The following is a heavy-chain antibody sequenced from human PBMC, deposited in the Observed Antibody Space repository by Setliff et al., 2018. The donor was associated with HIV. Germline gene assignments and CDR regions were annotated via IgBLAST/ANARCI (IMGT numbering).Heavy chain of an antibody. Sequence: SETLSLTCAVSGGSISRGGYYWSWIRQHPGKGLEWIGYISYSGSTYYNPSLKSRVTISVDTSKNQVSLKLSSVTAADTAVYYCASGYKYYYDSSHENAFDIWGQGTMVTVSS. V-gene: IGHV4-31*11. D-gene: IGHD3-22*01. CDR3: ASGYKYYYDSSHENAFDI. CDR1: GGSISRGGYY. J-gene: IGHJ3*02. CDR2: ISYSGST.